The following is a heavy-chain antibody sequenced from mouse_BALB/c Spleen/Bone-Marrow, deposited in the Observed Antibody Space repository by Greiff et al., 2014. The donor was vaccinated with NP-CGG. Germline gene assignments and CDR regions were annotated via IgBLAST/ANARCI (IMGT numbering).Heavy chain of an antibody. CDR3: AKLNWDEGDY. Sequence: QVQLKESGPGLVAPSQSLSITCTVSGFTLTDYGVSWIRQPPGKGLEWLGVIWGGGITYYNSALKSRLSISKDNSKSQVFLKMNSLQTDDTAMYYCAKLNWDEGDYWGQGTTLTVSS. V-gene: IGHV2-6-5*01. CDR2: IWGGGIT. J-gene: IGHJ2*01. D-gene: IGHD4-1*01. CDR1: GFTLTDYG.